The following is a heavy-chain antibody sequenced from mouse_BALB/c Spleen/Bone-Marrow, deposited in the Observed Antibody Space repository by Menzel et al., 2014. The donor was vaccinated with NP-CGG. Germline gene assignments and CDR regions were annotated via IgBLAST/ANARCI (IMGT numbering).Heavy chain of an antibody. J-gene: IGHJ2*01. CDR3: ARTAPENFDY. CDR2: IDPANGNT. Sequence: EVQLQQSGAELVKPGASVKLSCTASGFNIKDTYMHWVKQRPEQGLEWIGRIDPANGNTKYDPKFQGKATITADTTSNTAYLQLSSLTSEDTAVYYCARTAPENFDYWGQGTTLTVSS. CDR1: GFNIKDTY. D-gene: IGHD1-2*01. V-gene: IGHV14-3*02.